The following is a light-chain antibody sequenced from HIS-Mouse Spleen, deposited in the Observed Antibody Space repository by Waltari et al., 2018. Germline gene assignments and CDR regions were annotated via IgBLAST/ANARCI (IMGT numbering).Light chain of an antibody. CDR3: YSTDSSGNHRV. V-gene: IGLV3-10*01. Sequence: SYELTQPPSVSVSPGPTARITCSGDALPKKYAYWYQQTSGQAPVLVIYEDSKRPSGIPERFSGSSSGTMATLTISGAQVEDEADYYCYSTDSSGNHRVFGGGTKLTVL. CDR1: ALPKKY. CDR2: EDS. J-gene: IGLJ2*01.